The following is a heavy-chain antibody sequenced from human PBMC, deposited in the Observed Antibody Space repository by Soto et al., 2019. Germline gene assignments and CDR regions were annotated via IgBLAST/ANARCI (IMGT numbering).Heavy chain of an antibody. V-gene: IGHV3-73*01. CDR1: GFTFSGSA. Sequence: EVQLVESGGGLVQPGGPLKLSCAASGFTFSGSAMHWVRQASGKGLEWVGRIRSKANSYATAYAASVKGRFIISRDDSKNTAYLQMNSLKTEDTAVYYCTRLPEYYYYGMDVWGQGTTVTVSS. J-gene: IGHJ6*02. CDR2: IRSKANSYAT. CDR3: TRLPEYYYYGMDV.